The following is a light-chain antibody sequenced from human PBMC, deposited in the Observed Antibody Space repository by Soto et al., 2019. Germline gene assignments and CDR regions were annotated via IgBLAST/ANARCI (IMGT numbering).Light chain of an antibody. V-gene: IGKV1-39*01. Sequence: DIQMTPSPSSLSASVGDRATITCRARQSISKFLNWYQQKPGKAPKLLIYVASSLQSGAPSRFSGGGSGPDFTLTISSLQAEDFATYFCQKSYRTPPTVGQGTKVDIK. CDR3: QKSYRTPPT. CDR2: VAS. J-gene: IGKJ1*01. CDR1: QSISKF.